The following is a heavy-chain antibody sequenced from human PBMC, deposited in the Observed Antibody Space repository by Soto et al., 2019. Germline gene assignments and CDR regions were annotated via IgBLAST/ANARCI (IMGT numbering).Heavy chain of an antibody. Sequence: PGGSLRLSCAASGFTFSSYGMHWVRQAPGKGLEWVAVIWYDGSNKYYADSVKGRFTISRDNSKNTLYLQMNSLRAEDTAVYYCAREHLAYCGGDCYLGTDAFDIWGQGTTVTVSS. D-gene: IGHD2-21*02. CDR3: AREHLAYCGGDCYLGTDAFDI. CDR2: IWYDGSNK. J-gene: IGHJ3*02. V-gene: IGHV3-33*01. CDR1: GFTFSSYG.